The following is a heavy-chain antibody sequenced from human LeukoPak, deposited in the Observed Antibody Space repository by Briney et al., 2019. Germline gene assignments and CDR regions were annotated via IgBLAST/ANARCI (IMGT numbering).Heavy chain of an antibody. J-gene: IGHJ4*02. CDR3: ARAEYSSSWYGRCDY. V-gene: IGHV3-74*01. CDR1: GFTFSSYW. CDR2: INSDGSST. Sequence: GGSLRLSCAASGFTFSSYWMHWVRHAPGKGLVWVSRINSDGSSTSYADSVKGRFTISRDNAKNTLYLQMNSLRAEDTAVYYCARAEYSSSWYGRCDYWGQGTLVTVSS. D-gene: IGHD6-13*01.